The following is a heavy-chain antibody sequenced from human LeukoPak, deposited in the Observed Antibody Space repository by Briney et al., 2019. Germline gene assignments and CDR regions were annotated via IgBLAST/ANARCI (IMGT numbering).Heavy chain of an antibody. CDR1: GYTFATYD. CDR2: IDPSGGDT. V-gene: IGHV1-46*01. Sequence: VASVKVSCKASGYTFATYDINWVRQAPGQGLEWMGIIDPSGGDTRYAQTFQGRVTLTMDTSTSTVYMQVSSLRSEDTAVYYCAKVREYCATTSCYAPFDSWGQGTLVTVSS. CDR3: AKVREYCATTSCYAPFDS. J-gene: IGHJ4*02. D-gene: IGHD2-2*01.